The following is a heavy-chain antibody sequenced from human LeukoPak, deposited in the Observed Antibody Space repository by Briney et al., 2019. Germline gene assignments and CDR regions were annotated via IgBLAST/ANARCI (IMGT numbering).Heavy chain of an antibody. V-gene: IGHV3-21*04. CDR2: ISSSSSSYI. CDR1: GFTFITYS. Sequence: GGSLRLSCAASGFTFITYSMSWVRQAPGKGLEWVSSISSSSSSYIYYADSVKGRFTISRDNSKNTLYLQMNSLRAEDTAVYYCARRAGAYSHPYDYWGQGTLVTVSS. J-gene: IGHJ4*02. D-gene: IGHD4/OR15-4a*01. CDR3: ARRAGAYSHPYDY.